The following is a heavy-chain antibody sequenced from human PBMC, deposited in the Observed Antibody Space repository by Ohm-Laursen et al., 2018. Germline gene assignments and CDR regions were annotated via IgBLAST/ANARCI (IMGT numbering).Heavy chain of an antibody. Sequence: SLRLSCAASGFTFSDYYMSWIRQAPGKGLEWVSYISSSGSTIYYADSVKGRFTISRDNAKNSLYLQMNSLRAEDTAVYYCASLKPPLYYYGMDVWGQGTTVTVS. J-gene: IGHJ6*02. CDR2: ISSSGSTI. CDR3: ASLKPPLYYYGMDV. CDR1: GFTFSDYY. V-gene: IGHV3-11*01.